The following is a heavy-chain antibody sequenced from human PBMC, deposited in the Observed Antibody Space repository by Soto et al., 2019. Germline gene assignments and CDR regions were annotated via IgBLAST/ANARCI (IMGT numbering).Heavy chain of an antibody. Sequence: SETLSLTCTVSGGSISSYYWSWIRQPPGKGLEWIGYIYYSGSTNYNPSLKSRVTISVDTSKNQFSLKLSSVTAADTAVYYCARVRYFDWFQGFDPWGQGTLVTVSS. V-gene: IGHV4-59*01. J-gene: IGHJ5*02. CDR2: IYYSGST. D-gene: IGHD3-9*01. CDR1: GGSISSYY. CDR3: ARVRYFDWFQGFDP.